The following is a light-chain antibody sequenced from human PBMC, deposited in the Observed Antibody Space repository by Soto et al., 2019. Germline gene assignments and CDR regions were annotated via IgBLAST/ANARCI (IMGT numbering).Light chain of an antibody. Sequence: EIVMTQSPATLSVSPGERATLSCRASQSVSSNFAWYQQKPGQAPRLLIYGASTRATGIPARFSGSGSGTEFTLTISRLQSEDFAVYYCQQYNNGPPWTFGQGTKVEIK. CDR1: QSVSSN. J-gene: IGKJ1*01. V-gene: IGKV3-15*01. CDR3: QQYNNGPPWT. CDR2: GAS.